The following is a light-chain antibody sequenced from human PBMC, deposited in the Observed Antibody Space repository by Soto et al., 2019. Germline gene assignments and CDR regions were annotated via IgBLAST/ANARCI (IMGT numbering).Light chain of an antibody. CDR2: AAS. CDR3: QQANSFPIT. CDR1: QSISTW. V-gene: IGKV1-12*01. J-gene: IGKJ5*01. Sequence: QMTQSPSTLSASVGDRVTITCRASQSISTWLAWYQQKPGNAPTLLIYAASSLQSGVPSRFSGSGSGTDFTLTISSLQPEDFATYYCQQANSFPITFGQGTRLENK.